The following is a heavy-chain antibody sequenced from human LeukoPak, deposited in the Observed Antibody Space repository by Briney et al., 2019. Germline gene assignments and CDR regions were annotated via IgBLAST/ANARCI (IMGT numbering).Heavy chain of an antibody. CDR3: ARGYASGTYYSDY. J-gene: IGHJ4*02. D-gene: IGHD3-10*01. V-gene: IGHV3-23*01. CDR2: ISGSGGNT. CDR1: GFTFSDYA. Sequence: GGSLRLSCAASGFTFSDYAMSWVRQAPGKGLEWVSAISGSGGNTYYADSVRSRFTISRDKSKNTLFLQMNSLRAEDTAVYYCARGYASGTYYSDYWGQGTLVTVSS.